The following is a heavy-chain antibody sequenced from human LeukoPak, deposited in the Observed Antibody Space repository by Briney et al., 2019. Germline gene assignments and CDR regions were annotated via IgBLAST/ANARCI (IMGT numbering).Heavy chain of an antibody. CDR2: IRYDGGNK. D-gene: IGHD6-13*01. V-gene: IGHV3-30*02. CDR3: AKSMAAAGYFDY. CDR1: GFTFSSYA. J-gene: IGHJ4*02. Sequence: AGGSLRLSCAASGFTFSSYAMHWVRQAPGKGLEWMTFIRYDGGNKYYADSVKGRFTISRDNSKNTLYLQMNSLRAEDTAVYYCAKSMAAAGYFDYWGQGTLVTVSS.